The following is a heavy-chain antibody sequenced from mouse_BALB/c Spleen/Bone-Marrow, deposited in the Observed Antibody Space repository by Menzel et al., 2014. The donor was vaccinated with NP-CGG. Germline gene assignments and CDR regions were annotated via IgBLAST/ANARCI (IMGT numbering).Heavy chain of an antibody. V-gene: IGHV5-6-4*01. Sequence: EVQLVESGGGLVKPGGSLKLSCAASGFTFSSYTMSWVRQTPEKRLEWVATITSGDSYTYYPDSVKGRFTISRDNAKNTLYLQMSSLKSEDTAMYYCTRDNGPFDYWGQGTTLTVSS. CDR2: ITSGDSYT. J-gene: IGHJ2*01. CDR3: TRDNGPFDY. D-gene: IGHD1-2*01. CDR1: GFTFSSYT.